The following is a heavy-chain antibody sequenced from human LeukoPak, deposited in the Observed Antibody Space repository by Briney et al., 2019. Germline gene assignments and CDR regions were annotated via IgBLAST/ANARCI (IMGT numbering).Heavy chain of an antibody. Sequence: PGGSLRLSCATSGFTFSSFWLTWVRQAPGKGLEWVASIKQDGSEKQYGDFVEGRFTISRDNAKNSMSLQMNSPRAEDTALYYCARDAGRREDIWGQGTMVTVSS. CDR1: GFTFSSFW. CDR3: ARDAGRREDI. D-gene: IGHD1-1*01. J-gene: IGHJ3*02. CDR2: IKQDGSEK. V-gene: IGHV3-7*04.